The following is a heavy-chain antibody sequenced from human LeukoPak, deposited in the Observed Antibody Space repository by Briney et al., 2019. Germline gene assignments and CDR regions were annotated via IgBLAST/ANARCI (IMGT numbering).Heavy chain of an antibody. D-gene: IGHD6-19*01. CDR1: GFTFSNAW. CDR3: TRGAVAGRDY. Sequence: PGGSLRLSCAASGFTFSNAWMSWVRQAPGKGLEWVGRIKSNTDGGTTDYAAPVKGRFTISRDDSKNTLYLQMNSLKTEDTAVYYCTRGAVAGRDYWGQGTLVTVSS. CDR2: IKSNTDGGTT. J-gene: IGHJ4*02. V-gene: IGHV3-15*01.